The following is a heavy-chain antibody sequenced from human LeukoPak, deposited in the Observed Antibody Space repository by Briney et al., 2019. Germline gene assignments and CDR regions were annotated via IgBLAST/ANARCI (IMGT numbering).Heavy chain of an antibody. D-gene: IGHD2-2*01. Sequence: SETLSLTCTVSGGSISSSSYYWGWIRQPPGKGLEWIGSIYYSGSTYYNPSLKSRVTISVDTSKNQFSLKLSSVTAADTAVYYCVSLDCSSTSCYPDYWGQGTLVTVSS. V-gene: IGHV4-39*01. J-gene: IGHJ4*02. CDR3: VSLDCSSTSCYPDY. CDR2: IYYSGST. CDR1: GGSISSSSYY.